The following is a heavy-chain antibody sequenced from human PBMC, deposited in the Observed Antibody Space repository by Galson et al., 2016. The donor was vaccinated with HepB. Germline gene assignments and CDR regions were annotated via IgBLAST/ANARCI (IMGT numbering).Heavy chain of an antibody. V-gene: IGHV3-7*04. D-gene: IGHD3-16*01. CDR3: ARGVRGLRLFPFDS. CDR1: GFTFNDHW. J-gene: IGHJ4*01. CDR2: IKQDGSEK. Sequence: SLRLSCAGSGFTFNDHWMSWVRQAPGKGLELLANIKQDGSEKYYVDSVKGRLTISRDNAKNSLFLQMNSLTVEDTAVYYCARGVRGLRLFPFDSWGHGIQVTVSS.